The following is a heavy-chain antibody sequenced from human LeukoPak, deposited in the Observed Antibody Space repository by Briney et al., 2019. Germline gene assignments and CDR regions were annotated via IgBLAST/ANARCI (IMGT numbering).Heavy chain of an antibody. CDR3: ARTTEAHSWRTRYYDYYMDV. J-gene: IGHJ6*03. CDR1: GGSLSSSNYY. V-gene: IGHV4-39*07. D-gene: IGHD6-13*01. CDR2: VYYTGST. Sequence: SETLSLTCAVSGGSLSSSNYYWGWIRQPPGKGLEWIGSVYYTGSTYYNPSLKSRVTISIDTSKNQFSLKLSSVTAADTAVYYCARTTEAHSWRTRYYDYYMDVWGKGTTVTVSS.